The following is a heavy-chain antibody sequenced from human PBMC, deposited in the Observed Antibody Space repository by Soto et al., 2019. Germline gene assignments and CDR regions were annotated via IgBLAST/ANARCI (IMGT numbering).Heavy chain of an antibody. CDR2: IYDSETT. CDR3: ARMGDFWSGPGELDP. V-gene: IGHV4-31*03. D-gene: IGHD3-3*01. CDR1: GDSVSIVGYY. Sequence: TLSLTCTVSGDSVSIVGYYWNWIRQHPGKGLEWLGYIYDSETTYYNPSLESRLTISVDTSKNQFSLKLTSVTAADTAVYYCARMGDFWSGPGELDPWGQGTLVTVSS. J-gene: IGHJ5*02.